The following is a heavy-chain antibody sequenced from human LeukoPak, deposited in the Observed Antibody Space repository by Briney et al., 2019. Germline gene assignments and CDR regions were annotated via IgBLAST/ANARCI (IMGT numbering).Heavy chain of an antibody. V-gene: IGHV3-11*01. Sequence: GGSLRLSCAASGFTFSDYYISWIRQAPGKGLEWVSYISSSGSTIYYADSVKGRFTISRDNAKNSLYLQMNSLRAEDTAVYYCARAPVDIVATIGYYYGMDVWGQGTTVTVSS. J-gene: IGHJ6*02. CDR2: ISSSGSTI. CDR1: GFTFSDYY. CDR3: ARAPVDIVATIGYYYGMDV. D-gene: IGHD5-12*01.